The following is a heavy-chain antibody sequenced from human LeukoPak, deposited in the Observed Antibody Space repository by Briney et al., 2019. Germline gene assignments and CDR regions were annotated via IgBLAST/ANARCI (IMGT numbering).Heavy chain of an antibody. J-gene: IGHJ4*02. V-gene: IGHV1-69*13. CDR2: IIPIFGTA. D-gene: IGHD2-2*01. Sequence: GASVKVSCKASGGTFSSYAISWVRQAPGQGLEWMGGIIPIFGTANYAQKFQGRVTITADESTSTAYMELSSLRSEDTAVYYCARDPVPAATYFDYWGQGTLVTVSS. CDR1: GGTFSSYA. CDR3: ARDPVPAATYFDY.